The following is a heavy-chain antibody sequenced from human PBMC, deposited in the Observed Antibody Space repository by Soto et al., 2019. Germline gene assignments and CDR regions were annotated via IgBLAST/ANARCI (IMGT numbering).Heavy chain of an antibody. V-gene: IGHV4-34*01. CDR1: GGSLSGYY. CDR2: INDRGSI. J-gene: IGHJ2*01. CDR3: ARESHDILTGPPWVWYFDL. Sequence: QVQLQQWGAGPLRPLETLSLTCGVSGGSLSGYYWAWIRQSPGKGLEWIGEINDRGSINYNPSLNSRVSISVDTSKNNYSLNLRSVTAADTAVYYCARESHDILTGPPWVWYFDLWGRGTLVTVSS. D-gene: IGHD3-9*01.